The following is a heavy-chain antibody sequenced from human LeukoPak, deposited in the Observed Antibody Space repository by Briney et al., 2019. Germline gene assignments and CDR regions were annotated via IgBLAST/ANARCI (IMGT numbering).Heavy chain of an antibody. V-gene: IGHV1-8*01. D-gene: IGHD6-13*01. CDR1: GYTFTRYD. J-gene: IGHJ6*02. Sequence: ASVKVSCKASGYTFTRYDINGVRQATGPGPEWMGWMNPNRGNTGYAQKTKGRVTMTRNTSISTAYMELSRLRSEDTAVYYCARAALPFSYSSSWYAGSSSRVYYYYYGMDVWGQGTTVTVSS. CDR3: ARAALPFSYSSSWYAGSSSRVYYYYYGMDV. CDR2: MNPNRGNT.